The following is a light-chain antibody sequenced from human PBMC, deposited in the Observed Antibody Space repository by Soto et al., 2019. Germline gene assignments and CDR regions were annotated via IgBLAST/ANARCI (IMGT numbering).Light chain of an antibody. V-gene: IGKV3-20*01. CDR3: QQYSDLPMT. Sequence: EIVLTQFPGTLSLSPGGRATLSCRASQSVSRRLAWYQHRPGQSPRLLISGASMRASGVPVRFSGSASGTDFTLTISRLEPEDFAVYFCQQYSDLPMTFGQGTRLEI. J-gene: IGKJ5*01. CDR2: GAS. CDR1: QSVSRR.